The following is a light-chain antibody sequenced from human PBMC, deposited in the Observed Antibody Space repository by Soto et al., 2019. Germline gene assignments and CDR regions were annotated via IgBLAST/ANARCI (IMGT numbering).Light chain of an antibody. CDR3: SSYTTSSTYV. Sequence: QSALTQPPSVSGSPGQSVTISCTGTSSDVGSYNRVSWYQQPPVTAPKLLIFEVSNRPSGVPDRFSGSKSGNTASLTISGLQAEDDADYYCSSYTTSSTYVFGTGTKLTVL. J-gene: IGLJ1*01. CDR1: SSDVGSYNR. V-gene: IGLV2-18*02. CDR2: EVS.